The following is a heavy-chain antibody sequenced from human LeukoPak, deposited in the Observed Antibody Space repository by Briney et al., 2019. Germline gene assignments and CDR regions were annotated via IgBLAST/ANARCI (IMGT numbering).Heavy chain of an antibody. J-gene: IGHJ4*02. CDR3: ARGRYFDWLFLFDY. V-gene: IGHV4-34*01. CDR1: GGSFSGYY. Sequence: SETLSLTCAVYGGSFSGYYWSWIRQPPGKGLEWIGEINHSGTTNYNPSLKGRVTISVDTSKSQFSLKLSSVTAADTAVYYCARGRYFDWLFLFDYWGQGTLVTVSS. CDR2: INHSGTT. D-gene: IGHD3-9*01.